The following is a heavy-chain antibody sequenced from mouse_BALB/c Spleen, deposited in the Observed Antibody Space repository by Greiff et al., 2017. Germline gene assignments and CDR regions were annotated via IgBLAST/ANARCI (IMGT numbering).Heavy chain of an antibody. CDR2: ISSGGSYT. CDR3: ARKNYGYEGWFAY. J-gene: IGHJ3*01. CDR1: GFTFSSYA. D-gene: IGHD2-2*01. V-gene: IGHV5-9-4*01. Sequence: EVQGVESGGGLVKPGGSLKLSCAASGFTFSSYAMSWVRQSPEKRLEWVAEISSGGSYTYYPDTVTGRFTISRDNAKNTLYLEMSSLRSEDTAMYYCARKNYGYEGWFAYWGQGTLVTVSA.